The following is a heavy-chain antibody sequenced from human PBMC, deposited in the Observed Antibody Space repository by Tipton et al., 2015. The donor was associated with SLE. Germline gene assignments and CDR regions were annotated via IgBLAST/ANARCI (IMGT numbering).Heavy chain of an antibody. D-gene: IGHD6-19*01. CDR1: GGSFSGYY. Sequence: TLSLTCAVYGGSFSGYYWSWVRQPPGKGLEWIGEINHIGSTNYNPSLKSRVTVSVDTSKNQVSLNPTSVTAADTAVYYCARGPTPPFGSGWYSFDYWGQGTLVTVSS. J-gene: IGHJ4*02. CDR3: ARGPTPPFGSGWYSFDY. CDR2: INHIGST. V-gene: IGHV4-34*01.